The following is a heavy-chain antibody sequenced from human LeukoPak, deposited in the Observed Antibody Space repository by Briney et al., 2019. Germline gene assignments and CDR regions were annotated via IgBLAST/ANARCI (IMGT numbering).Heavy chain of an antibody. Sequence: GGSLRLSCEASGSXVSDYYISWIRQTPGKGLEWVSYLSGTTGYTNSADSVKGRFTISRDNARNSLYLQMNSLRAEDTAVYYCARETSPNSGNYAYWGQGTLVTVSS. V-gene: IGHV3-11*06. D-gene: IGHD1-26*01. CDR2: LSGTTGYT. CDR1: GSXVSDYY. CDR3: ARETSPNSGNYAY. J-gene: IGHJ4*02.